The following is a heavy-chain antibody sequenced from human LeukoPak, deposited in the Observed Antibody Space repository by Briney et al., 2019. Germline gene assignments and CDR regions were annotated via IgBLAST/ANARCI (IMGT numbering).Heavy chain of an antibody. CDR2: IQQDGSEK. Sequence: PGESLRLSCAASGFTFSGYWMSWVRQAPGKGLEWVANIQQDGSEKYYVDSVKGRFTISRDNAKKSLFLQVSSLRGEDTAVYYCARHSRGRWYVFDYWGQGTLVTVSS. J-gene: IGHJ4*02. D-gene: IGHD6-13*01. V-gene: IGHV3-7*05. CDR1: GFTFSGYW. CDR3: ARHSRGRWYVFDY.